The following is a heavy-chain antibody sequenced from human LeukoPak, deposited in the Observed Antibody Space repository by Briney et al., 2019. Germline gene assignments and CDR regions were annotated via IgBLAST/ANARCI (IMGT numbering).Heavy chain of an antibody. CDR1: GFTFSSYS. CDR2: ISSSSSTI. Sequence: GSLRLSCAASGFTFSSYSMNWVRQAPGKGLEWVSYISSSSSTIYYADSVKGRFTISRDNAKNSLYLQMNSLRAEDTAVYYCARDRYNWNDGYYYYYMDVWGKGTTVTVSS. J-gene: IGHJ6*03. D-gene: IGHD1-20*01. CDR3: ARDRYNWNDGYYYYYMDV. V-gene: IGHV3-48*04.